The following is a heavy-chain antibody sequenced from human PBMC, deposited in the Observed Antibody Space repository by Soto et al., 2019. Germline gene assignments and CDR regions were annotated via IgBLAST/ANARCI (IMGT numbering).Heavy chain of an antibody. Sequence: GGFMRLWCAGAGFIFGDAWLSWVRQAPGKGLEWVARVTRKSDGETTDYAAPVTGRFTISRDASKPTVYLQMNSLKIDDTGIYYCVAGSPFEYWGQGTLVTVSS. J-gene: IGHJ4*02. CDR1: GFIFGDAW. CDR3: VAGSPFEY. CDR2: VTRKSDGETT. D-gene: IGHD1-26*01. V-gene: IGHV3-15*05.